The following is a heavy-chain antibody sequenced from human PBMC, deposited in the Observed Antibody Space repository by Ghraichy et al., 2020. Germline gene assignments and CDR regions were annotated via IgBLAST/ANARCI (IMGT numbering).Heavy chain of an antibody. D-gene: IGHD4-17*01. CDR2: IKQDGSEK. J-gene: IGHJ5*02. Sequence: KLSCAASGFTFSSYWMSWVRQAPGKGLEWVANIKQDGSEKYYVDSVKGRFTISRDNAKNSLYLQMNSLRAEDTAVYYCARLTTVTTGNNWFDPWGQGTLVTVSS. CDR3: ARLTTVTTGNNWFDP. CDR1: GFTFSSYW. V-gene: IGHV3-7*03.